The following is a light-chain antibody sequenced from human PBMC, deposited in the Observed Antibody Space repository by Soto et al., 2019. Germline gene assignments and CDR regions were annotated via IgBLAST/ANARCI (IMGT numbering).Light chain of an antibody. CDR3: QHYNSDSEA. Sequence: DIQMTQSPSTLSGSVGDRVTITCRASQTISSWLAWYQQKPGKAPKLLIYKASTLKSGVPSRLSGSGSGTEFTLTISSLQPDDSATYYCQHYNSDSEAFGQGTKVDIK. CDR1: QTISSW. J-gene: IGKJ1*01. V-gene: IGKV1-5*03. CDR2: KAS.